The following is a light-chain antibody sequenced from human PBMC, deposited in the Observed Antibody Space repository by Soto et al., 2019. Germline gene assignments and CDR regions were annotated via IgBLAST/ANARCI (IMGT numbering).Light chain of an antibody. V-gene: IGKV3-15*01. CDR1: QSVSSN. CDR3: QQCNDWPPT. J-gene: IGKJ1*01. CDR2: GAS. Sequence: EIVMTQSPATLSVSPGERVTLSCRASQSVSSNLAWYQQKPGQAPRLLIYGASTRATGIPARFSGSGSGTEFTLTISSLQSEDFAVYYCQQCNDWPPTFGQGTKV.